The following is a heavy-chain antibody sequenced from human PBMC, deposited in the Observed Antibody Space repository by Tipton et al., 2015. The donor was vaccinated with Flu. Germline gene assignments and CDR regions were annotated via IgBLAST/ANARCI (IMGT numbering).Heavy chain of an antibody. CDR1: GFSFRSYE. Sequence: LRLSCAASGFSFRSYEMNWVRQAPGKGLEWIGYIYNSAYTKYNPSLESRVTISADTPKKQFSLQLRSVTAADTAVYYCARDPSLGMPDYFDYWGQGTLVTASS. CDR2: IYNSAYT. D-gene: IGHD2-2*01. J-gene: IGHJ4*02. CDR3: ARDPSLGMPDYFDY. V-gene: IGHV4-59*12.